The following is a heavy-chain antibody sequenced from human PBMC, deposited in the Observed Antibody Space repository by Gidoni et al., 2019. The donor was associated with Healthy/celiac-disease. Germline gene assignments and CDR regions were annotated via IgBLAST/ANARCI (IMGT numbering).Heavy chain of an antibody. CDR2: IIPIFGTA. CDR3: AARGGIVVVPVGYGMDV. D-gene: IGHD2-2*01. J-gene: IGHJ6*02. Sequence: QVQLVQSGAEVKKPGSSVKVSCKASGGTFSSYAISWVRQAPGQGLEWMGGIIPIFGTANYAQKFQGRVTITADESTSTAYMELSSLRSEDTAVYYCAARGGIVVVPVGYGMDVWGQGTTVTVSS. V-gene: IGHV1-69*01. CDR1: GGTFSSYA.